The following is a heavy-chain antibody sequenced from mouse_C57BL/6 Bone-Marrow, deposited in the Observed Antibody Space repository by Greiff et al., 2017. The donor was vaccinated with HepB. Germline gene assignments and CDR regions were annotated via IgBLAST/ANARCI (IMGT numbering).Heavy chain of an antibody. J-gene: IGHJ4*01. D-gene: IGHD1-1*01. CDR3: ARGDYGSPYYAMDY. V-gene: IGHV1-69*01. CDR2: IDPSDSYT. CDR1: GYTFTSYW. Sequence: VQLQQPGAELVMPGASVKLSCKASGYTFTSYWMHWVKQRPGQGLEWIGEIDPSDSYTNYNQKFKGKSTLTVDKSSSTAYRQLSSLTSEDSAVYYCARGDYGSPYYAMDYWGQGTSVTVSS.